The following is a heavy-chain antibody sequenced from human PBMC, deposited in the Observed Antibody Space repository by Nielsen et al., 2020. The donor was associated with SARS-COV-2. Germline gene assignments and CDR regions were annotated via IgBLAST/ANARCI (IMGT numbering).Heavy chain of an antibody. Sequence: GESLKISCAASGFNFSTFGMHWVRQTPGKGLEWVAVISYDARNVDYADSVKGRFTISRDNSRSRLYLQMNSLRRGDTAVYFCAKDDVVRGDAYDIWGQGTVVTVSS. V-gene: IGHV3-30*18. CDR2: ISYDARNV. CDR3: AKDDVVRGDAYDI. D-gene: IGHD3-10*01. J-gene: IGHJ3*02. CDR1: GFNFSTFG.